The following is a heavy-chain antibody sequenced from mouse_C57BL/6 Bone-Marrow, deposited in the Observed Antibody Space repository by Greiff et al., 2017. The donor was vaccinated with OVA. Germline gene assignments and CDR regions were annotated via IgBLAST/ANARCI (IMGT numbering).Heavy chain of an antibody. J-gene: IGHJ3*01. D-gene: IGHD4-1*01. Sequence: EVQLKESGAELVRPGASVKLSCTASGFNIKDDYMHWVKQRPEQGLEWIGWIDPENGDTEYASKFQGKATITADTSSNTAYLQLSSLTSEDTAVYYCTWDLAWFAYWGQGTLVTVSA. CDR3: TWDLAWFAY. CDR2: IDPENGDT. CDR1: GFNIKDDY. V-gene: IGHV14-4*01.